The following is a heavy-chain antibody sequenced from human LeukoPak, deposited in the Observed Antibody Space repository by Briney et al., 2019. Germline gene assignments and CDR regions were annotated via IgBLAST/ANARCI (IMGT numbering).Heavy chain of an antibody. D-gene: IGHD6-13*01. J-gene: IGHJ4*02. CDR3: AIDEYSSSWTFDY. CDR1: GFTFSSYA. Sequence: PGGSLRLSCAASGFTFSSYAMNWVRQAPGKGLEWVSSISSSSSYIYYADSVKGRFTISRDNAKNSLYLQMNSLRAEDTAVYYCAIDEYSSSWTFDYSGQGTLVTVSS. CDR2: ISSSSSYI. V-gene: IGHV3-21*01.